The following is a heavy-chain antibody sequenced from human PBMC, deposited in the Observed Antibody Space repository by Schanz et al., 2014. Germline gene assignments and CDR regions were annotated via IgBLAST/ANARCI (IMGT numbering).Heavy chain of an antibody. Sequence: EVQLVESGGGLVKPGGSLRLSCTASGFTFSSYIMNWVRPAPGKGLEWVSAISGSGGSTYYADSVKGRFTMSRDNAKNSVFLQMNSLRAEDTAVYYCAKDGPGGSGSYSTDGDMDVWGQGTTVTVSS. CDR3: AKDGPGGSGSYSTDGDMDV. V-gene: IGHV3-23*04. D-gene: IGHD3-10*01. CDR2: ISGSGGST. CDR1: GFTFSSYI. J-gene: IGHJ6*02.